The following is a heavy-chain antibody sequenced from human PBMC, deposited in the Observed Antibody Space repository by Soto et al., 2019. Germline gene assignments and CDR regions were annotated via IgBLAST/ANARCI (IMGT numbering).Heavy chain of an antibody. CDR2: IVVGSGNT. J-gene: IGHJ6*02. CDR3: AASGPYCSGGSCYHYYYYGMDV. Sequence: SGKVSCKASGFTFTSSAMQWVRQARGQRLEWIGWIVVGSGNTNYAQKFQERVTITRDMSTSTAYMELSSLRSEDTAVYYCAASGPYCSGGSCYHYYYYGMDVWG. CDR1: GFTFTSSA. D-gene: IGHD2-15*01. V-gene: IGHV1-58*02.